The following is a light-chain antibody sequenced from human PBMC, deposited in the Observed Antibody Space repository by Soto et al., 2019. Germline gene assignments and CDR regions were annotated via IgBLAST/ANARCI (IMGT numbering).Light chain of an antibody. V-gene: IGKV3-20*01. CDR2: GAS. CDR3: QHYRTS. J-gene: IGKJ4*01. CDR1: QSVSSSY. Sequence: EIVLTQSPGTLSLSPGERATLSCRASQSVSSSYLAWYQQKPGQAPRQLIYGASSRATGIPDRLSGSGSGTDVTITITTLEPEDFAVYYCQHYRTSFGGGTRVEIK.